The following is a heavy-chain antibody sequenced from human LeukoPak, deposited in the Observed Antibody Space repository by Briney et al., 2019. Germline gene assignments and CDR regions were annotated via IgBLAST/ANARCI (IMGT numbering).Heavy chain of an antibody. J-gene: IGHJ4*02. D-gene: IGHD3-10*01. V-gene: IGHV1-18*01. CDR3: ARGIPMVRGVPSVDY. Sequence: GASVKVSCKASGYTFTSYGISWVRQAPGQGLEWMGWISAYNGNTNYAQKLQGRVTMTTDTSTSTAYMELRSLRSDDTAVYYCARGIPMVRGVPSVDYWGQGTLVTVSS. CDR1: GYTFTSYG. CDR2: ISAYNGNT.